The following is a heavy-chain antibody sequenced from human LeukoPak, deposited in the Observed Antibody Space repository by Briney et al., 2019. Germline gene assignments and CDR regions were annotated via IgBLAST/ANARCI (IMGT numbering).Heavy chain of an antibody. J-gene: IGHJ6*03. D-gene: IGHD6-19*01. V-gene: IGHV3-21*01. CDR1: GFTFSSYS. Sequence: PGGSLRLFCAASGFTFSSYSMNWVRQAPGKGLEWVSSISSSSSYIYYADSVKGRFTISRDNTKNSLYLQMNSLRAEDTAVYYCASPPYSSGWYDYYMDVWGKGTTVTVSS. CDR2: ISSSSSYI. CDR3: ASPPYSSGWYDYYMDV.